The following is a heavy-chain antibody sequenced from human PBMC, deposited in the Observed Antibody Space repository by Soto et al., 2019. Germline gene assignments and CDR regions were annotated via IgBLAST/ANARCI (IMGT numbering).Heavy chain of an antibody. D-gene: IGHD6-13*01. Sequence: PSETLSLTCAVYGGSFSGYYWSWIRQPPGKGLEWIGEINHSGSTNYNPSLKSRVTISVDTSKNQFSLKLSSMTAADTAVYYCARGVSVAAAGPETRYNWFDPWGQGTLVTVSP. CDR3: ARGVSVAAAGPETRYNWFDP. J-gene: IGHJ5*02. V-gene: IGHV4-34*01. CDR1: GGSFSGYY. CDR2: INHSGST.